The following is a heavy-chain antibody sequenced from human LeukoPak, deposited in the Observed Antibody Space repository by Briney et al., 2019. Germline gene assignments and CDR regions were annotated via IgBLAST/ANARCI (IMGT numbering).Heavy chain of an antibody. Sequence: GGSLRLSCAASGFTFSDYYMSWIRQAPGKGLEWVGSIKEDGSETHYVDSVKGRFTISRANSENSLSLQMNGLRAEDTAVYYCATAQSFTFDPWGQGIVVTVSS. J-gene: IGHJ5*02. CDR1: GFTFSDYY. V-gene: IGHV3-7*03. D-gene: IGHD3-3*02. CDR3: ATAQSFTFDP. CDR2: IKEDGSET.